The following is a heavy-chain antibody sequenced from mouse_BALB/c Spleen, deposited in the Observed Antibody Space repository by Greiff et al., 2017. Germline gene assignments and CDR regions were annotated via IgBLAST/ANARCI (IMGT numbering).Heavy chain of an antibody. CDR2: ISSGSSTI. D-gene: IGHD2-4*01. V-gene: IGHV5-17*02. CDR1: GFTFSSFG. Sequence: EVQLVESGGGLVQPGGSRKLSCAASGFTFSSFGMHWVRQAPEKGLEWVAYISSGSSTIYYADTVKGRFTISRDNPKNTLFLQMTSLRYEDTAMYYCARRYDYYFDYWGQGTTLTVSS. CDR3: ARRYDYYFDY. J-gene: IGHJ2*01.